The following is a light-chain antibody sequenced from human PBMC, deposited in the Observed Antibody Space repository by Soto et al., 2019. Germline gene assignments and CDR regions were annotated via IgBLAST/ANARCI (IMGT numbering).Light chain of an antibody. J-gene: IGKJ1*01. Sequence: EIVMTQSPATLSVSPGERATLSCRASQSVSSNLAWYQQKPGQAPRLLIYGASTRAPGIPARFSGSGSGTEFTLTISSLQSEDFALYYCQHYINWPRTFGQGTKVEIK. CDR2: GAS. V-gene: IGKV3-15*01. CDR1: QSVSSN. CDR3: QHYINWPRT.